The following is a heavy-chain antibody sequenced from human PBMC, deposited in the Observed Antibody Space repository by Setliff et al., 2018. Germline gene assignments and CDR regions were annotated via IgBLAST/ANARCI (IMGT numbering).Heavy chain of an antibody. CDR2: ISSSSSYI. Sequence: GGSLRLSCAASGFTFSSYSMNWVRQAPGKGLEWVSSISSSSSYIYYADSVKGRFTISRDNSKNTLYLQMNSLRAEDTAVYYCARDMVVSGITTQLDYWGQGTLVTVSS. J-gene: IGHJ4*02. V-gene: IGHV3-21*01. D-gene: IGHD3-10*01. CDR3: ARDMVVSGITTQLDY. CDR1: GFTFSSYS.